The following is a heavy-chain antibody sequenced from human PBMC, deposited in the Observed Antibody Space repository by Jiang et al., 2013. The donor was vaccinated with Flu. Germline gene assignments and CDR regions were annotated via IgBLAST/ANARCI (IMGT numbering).Heavy chain of an antibody. CDR1: GYTFTGYY. V-gene: IGHV1-2*02. Sequence: GAEVKKPGASVKVSCKASGYTFTGYYMHWVRQAPGQGLEWMGWINPNSGGTNYAQKFQGRVTMTRDTSISTAYMELSRLRSDDTAVYYCARLGPSKYQAYYYYYYGMDVWGQGTTVTVSS. D-gene: IGHD4-11*01. CDR2: INPNSGGT. CDR3: ARLGPSKYQAYYYYYYGMDV. J-gene: IGHJ6*02.